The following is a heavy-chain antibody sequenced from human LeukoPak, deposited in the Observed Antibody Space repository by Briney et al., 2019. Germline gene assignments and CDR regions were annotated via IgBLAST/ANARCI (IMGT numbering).Heavy chain of an antibody. Sequence: GGSLRLSCAASGFTFSNYSMNWVRKAPGTGLEWVSYISRSSTTIYYADSVKGRFTISRDNAKNSLYLQMNSLRAEDTAVYYCATSGYSSSWYFGWGQGTLLTVSS. CDR2: ISRSSTTI. J-gene: IGHJ4*02. D-gene: IGHD6-13*01. V-gene: IGHV3-48*01. CDR1: GFTFSNYS. CDR3: ATSGYSSSWYFG.